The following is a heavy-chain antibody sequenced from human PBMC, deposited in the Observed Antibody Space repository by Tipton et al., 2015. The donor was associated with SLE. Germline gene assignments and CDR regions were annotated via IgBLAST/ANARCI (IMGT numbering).Heavy chain of an antibody. CDR2: IYSTGST. CDR3: AREGVEIVAN. D-gene: IGHD5-24*01. V-gene: IGHV4-61*09. CDR1: GVYINSGGFYY. Sequence: TLSLTCNVSGVYINSGGFYYWSWIRQPAEKGPEWIGHIYSTGSTDYNPSLKSRVSISVDTSKSQFSLKLSSVTAADTAVYYCAREGVEIVANWGKGTLVSVSS. J-gene: IGHJ4*02.